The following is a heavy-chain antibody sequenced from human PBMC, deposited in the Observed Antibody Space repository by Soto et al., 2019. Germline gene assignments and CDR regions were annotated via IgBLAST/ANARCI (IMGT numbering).Heavy chain of an antibody. CDR3: ARFTVTRGPYYYYYGMDV. Sequence: QVQLVQSGAEVKKPGSSVKVSCKASGGTFSSYAISWVRQAPGQGLEWMGGIIPIFGTANYAQKFQGRVTITADESTSTAYMELSSLRSEDTAGYYCARFTVTRGPYYYYYGMDVWGQGTTVTVSS. V-gene: IGHV1-69*01. CDR1: GGTFSSYA. CDR2: IIPIFGTA. J-gene: IGHJ6*02. D-gene: IGHD4-4*01.